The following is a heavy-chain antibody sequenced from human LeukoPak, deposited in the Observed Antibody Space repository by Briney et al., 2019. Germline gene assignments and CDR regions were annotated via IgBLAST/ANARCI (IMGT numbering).Heavy chain of an antibody. J-gene: IGHJ5*02. CDR1: GGSISSGGYS. D-gene: IGHD6-19*01. CDR2: IYHSGST. V-gene: IGHV4-30-2*01. Sequence: SETLSLTCAVSGGSISSGGYSWSWIRQPPGKGLEWIGYIYHSGSTYYNPSLKSRVTISVDRSKNQFSLKLSSVTAADTAVYYCARSVGRYNWFDPWGQGTLVTVSS. CDR3: ARSVGRYNWFDP.